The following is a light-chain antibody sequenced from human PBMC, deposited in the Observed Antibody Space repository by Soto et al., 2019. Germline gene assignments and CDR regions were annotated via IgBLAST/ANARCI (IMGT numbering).Light chain of an antibody. CDR2: GAS. V-gene: IGKV3-20*01. Sequence: EILLTQCPGTLSLSPGERATLSCRASQSVRSGYLAWYQQKPGQAPRLLIYGASNRATGIPDRFSGSGSGTDFTLTISRLEPEDFAVFYCQQYGNSLITFGHGTRLEIK. CDR1: QSVRSGY. J-gene: IGKJ5*01. CDR3: QQYGNSLIT.